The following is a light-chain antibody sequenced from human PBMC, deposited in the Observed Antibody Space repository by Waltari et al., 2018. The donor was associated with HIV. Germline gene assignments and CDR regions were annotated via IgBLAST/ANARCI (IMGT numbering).Light chain of an antibody. V-gene: IGLV2-23*02. J-gene: IGLJ2*01. CDR2: DVS. CDR3: CSYAGSSTV. CDR1: SSDVGGYTD. Sequence: QSALTQPASVSGSPGQSITISCTGTSSDVGGYTDVSWYQQHPGKAPKLMIYDVSKRPSGVSNRFSGSKSGNTASLTISGLQAEDEADYYCCSYAGSSTVFGGGTKLTVL.